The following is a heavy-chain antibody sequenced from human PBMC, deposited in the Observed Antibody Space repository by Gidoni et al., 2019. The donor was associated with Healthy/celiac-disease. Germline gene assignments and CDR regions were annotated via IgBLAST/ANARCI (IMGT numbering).Heavy chain of an antibody. D-gene: IGHD6-13*01. V-gene: IGHV3-23*01. CDR2: ISGSGGST. CDR1: GFTFSRYA. J-gene: IGHJ4*02. Sequence: EVQLLESGGGLVQPGGSLRLSCAASGFTFSRYALSWVRQAPGKGLEWVSAISGSGGSTYYADSVKGRFTISRDNSKNTLYLQMNSLRAEDTAVYYCANSRLSSWYYFDYWGQGTLVTVSS. CDR3: ANSRLSSWYYFDY.